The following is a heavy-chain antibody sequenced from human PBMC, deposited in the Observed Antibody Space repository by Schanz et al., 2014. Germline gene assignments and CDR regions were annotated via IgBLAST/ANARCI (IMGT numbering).Heavy chain of an antibody. J-gene: IGHJ5*02. D-gene: IGHD4-17*01. CDR2: IVPIAGIT. V-gene: IGHV1-69*02. CDR3: ATLDYADSVS. CDR1: GGTFSSDT. Sequence: QVQLVQSGAEVKKPGSSVKVSCKASGGTFSSDTFSWVRQAPGQGLEWMGRIVPIAGITNYAQRFQGRVTITADKSSDTAYMELSSLRSDDSAVYYCATLDYADSVSWGQGTLVTVSS.